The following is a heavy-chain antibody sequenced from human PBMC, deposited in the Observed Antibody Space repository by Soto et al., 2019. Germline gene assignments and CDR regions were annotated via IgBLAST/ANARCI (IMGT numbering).Heavy chain of an antibody. CDR2: MNPNRGNT. D-gene: IGHD6-19*01. CDR3: ARERAVAGFDY. V-gene: IGHV1-8*01. Sequence: QVQLVQSGAEVKKPGASVKVSCKASGYTFTSYDINWVRQATGQGLEWMGWMNPNRGNTGNAQKGQXXVTMTRTTSISTAYMGLSSLRSEDTAVYYCARERAVAGFDYWGQGTLVTVSS. J-gene: IGHJ4*02. CDR1: GYTFTSYD.